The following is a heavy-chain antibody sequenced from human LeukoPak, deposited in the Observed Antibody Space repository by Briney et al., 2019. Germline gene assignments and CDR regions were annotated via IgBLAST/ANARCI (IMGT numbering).Heavy chain of an antibody. Sequence: ASVKVSCKASGYTFTGYYMHWVRQAPGQGLEWMGWINPNSGGTNYAQKFQGRVTMTRDTSISTAYMELSRLRSDDTAVYYCARLLGYCSSTSCHDAFDIWGQGTMVTVSS. D-gene: IGHD2-2*01. CDR3: ARLLGYCSSTSCHDAFDI. V-gene: IGHV1-2*02. CDR2: INPNSGGT. J-gene: IGHJ3*02. CDR1: GYTFTGYY.